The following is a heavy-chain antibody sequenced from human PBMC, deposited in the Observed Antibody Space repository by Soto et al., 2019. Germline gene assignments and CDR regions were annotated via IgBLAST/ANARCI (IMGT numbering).Heavy chain of an antibody. D-gene: IGHD3-22*01. J-gene: IGHJ5*02. V-gene: IGHV4-39*01. CDR1: GGSILDSTYY. CDR2: ICYSGGT. Sequence: QLLLQESGPGLVKPSETLSLTCTVSGGSILDSTYYWAWIHQSPGKGLEWIGTICYSGGTFYTPSLKSRVTMSVDTSNNQFSLKLSSVTAADTAVYYCARQASGYYYGWFDPWGQGTLVTVSS. CDR3: ARQASGYYYGWFDP.